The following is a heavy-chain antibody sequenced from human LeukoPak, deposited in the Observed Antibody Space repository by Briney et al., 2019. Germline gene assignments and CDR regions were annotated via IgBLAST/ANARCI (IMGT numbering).Heavy chain of an antibody. CDR2: INHSGST. J-gene: IGHJ4*02. CDR1: GGSISSSSYY. Sequence: SETLSLTCTVSGGSISSSSYYWSWIRQPPGRGLEWIGEINHSGSTNYNPSLKSRVTISVDTSKNQFSLKLSSVTAADTAVYYCARGRGIVVVKVFDYWGQGTLVTVSS. V-gene: IGHV4-39*07. CDR3: ARGRGIVVVKVFDY. D-gene: IGHD3-22*01.